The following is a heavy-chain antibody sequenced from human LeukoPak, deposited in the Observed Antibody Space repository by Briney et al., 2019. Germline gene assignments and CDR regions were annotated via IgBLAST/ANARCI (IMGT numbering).Heavy chain of an antibody. CDR2: ISSSSSYI. CDR3: ARNPFTMIVVAPSDY. J-gene: IGHJ4*02. D-gene: IGHD3-22*01. V-gene: IGHV3-21*01. Sequence: SGGSLRLSCAASGFTFSSYSINWVRQAPGKGLEWVSSISSSSSYIYYADSVKGRFTISRDNAKNSLYLQMNSLRAEDTAVYYCARNPFTMIVVAPSDYWGQGTLVTVSS. CDR1: GFTFSSYS.